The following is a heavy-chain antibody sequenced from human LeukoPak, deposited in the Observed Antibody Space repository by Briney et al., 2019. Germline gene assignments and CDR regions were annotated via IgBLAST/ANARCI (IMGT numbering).Heavy chain of an antibody. CDR1: GYTFTSYG. V-gene: IGHV1-69*04. D-gene: IGHD3-22*01. J-gene: IGHJ6*02. Sequence: VASVKVSCKASGYTFTSYGISWVRQAPGQGLEWMGRIIPILGIANYAQKFQGRVTITADKSTSTAYMELSSLRSEDTAVYYCARDNYYDSSGYYGAPDYYGMDVWGQGTTVTVSS. CDR2: IIPILGIA. CDR3: ARDNYYDSSGYYGAPDYYGMDV.